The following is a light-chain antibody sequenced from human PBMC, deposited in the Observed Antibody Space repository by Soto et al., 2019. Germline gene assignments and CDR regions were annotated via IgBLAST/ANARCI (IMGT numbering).Light chain of an antibody. Sequence: DIVMTQSPDSLAASLDERATINCKRTRSVLYKSNNKNHLAWYQQKSGQPPQLIIYWASTRESGVPERFSGSGSGTDFTLTISSLEAEDVAFYWCQQYFDVPFTFGGGTKVDIK. CDR3: QQYFDVPFT. V-gene: IGKV4-1*01. J-gene: IGKJ4*01. CDR2: WAS. CDR1: RSVLYKSNNKNH.